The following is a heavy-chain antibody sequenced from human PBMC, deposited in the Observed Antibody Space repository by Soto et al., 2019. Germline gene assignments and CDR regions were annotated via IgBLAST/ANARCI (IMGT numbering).Heavy chain of an antibody. D-gene: IGHD2-8*02. CDR3: TRAPPYCTGGCCYMDS. CDR1: GFTFSAHY. V-gene: IGHV3-72*01. CDR2: SRDKAHSYST. J-gene: IGHJ4*02. Sequence: EVQLVESGGGLVQPGGSLRLACAASGFTFSAHYMDWVRQAPGKGLEWIGRSRDKAHSYSTEYAASVKGRFTVSREESENSLFLQLKSRYVEDTAMYFCTRAPPYCTGGCCYMDSWGQGTLVTVSS.